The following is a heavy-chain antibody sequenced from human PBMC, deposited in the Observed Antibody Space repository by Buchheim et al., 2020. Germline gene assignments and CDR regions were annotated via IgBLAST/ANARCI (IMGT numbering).Heavy chain of an antibody. CDR3: ARVGQLLWFGELPPDFDY. D-gene: IGHD3-10*01. V-gene: IGHV3-30-3*01. J-gene: IGHJ4*02. CDR1: GFTFSSYA. CDR2: ISYDGSNK. Sequence: VQLVESGGGVVQPGRSLRLSCAASGFTFSSYAMHWVRQAPGKGLEWVAVISYDGSNKYYADSVKGRFTISRDNSKNTLYLQMNSLRAEDTAVYYCARVGQLLWFGELPPDFDYWGQGTL.